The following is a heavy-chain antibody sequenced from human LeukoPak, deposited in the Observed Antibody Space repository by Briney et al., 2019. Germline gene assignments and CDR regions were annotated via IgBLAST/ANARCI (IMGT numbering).Heavy chain of an antibody. CDR1: GYTFTGYY. V-gene: IGHV1-18*04. CDR2: ISAYNGNT. CDR3: ARDYPYYDYGDY. D-gene: IGHD3-10*01. Sequence: AASVKVSCKASGYTFTGYYMHWVRQAPGQGLEWMGWISAYNGNTNYAQKLQGRVTMTTDTSTSTAYMELRSLRSDDTAVYYCARDYPYYDYGDYWGQGTLVTVSS. J-gene: IGHJ4*02.